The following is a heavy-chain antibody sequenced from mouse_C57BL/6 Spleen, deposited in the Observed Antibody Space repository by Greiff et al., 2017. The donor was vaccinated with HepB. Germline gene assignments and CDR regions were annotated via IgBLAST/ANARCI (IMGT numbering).Heavy chain of an antibody. V-gene: IGHV1-82*01. CDR1: GYAFSSSW. CDR2: IYPGDGDT. Sequence: VQLQQSGPELVKPGASVKISCKASGYAFSSSWMNWVKQRPGKGLEWIGRIYPGDGDTNYNGKFKGKATLTADKSSSTAYMQLSSLTSEDAAVDVCARAGPIDDGYYVEVFAYWGQGTLVTVSA. CDR3: ARAGPIDDGYYVEVFAY. D-gene: IGHD2-3*01. J-gene: IGHJ3*01.